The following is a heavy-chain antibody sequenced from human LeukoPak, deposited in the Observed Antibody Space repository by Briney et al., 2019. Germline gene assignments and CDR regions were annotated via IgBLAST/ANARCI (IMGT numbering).Heavy chain of an antibody. J-gene: IGHJ4*02. Sequence: SETLSLTCTVSGGSISSYYWSWIRQPPGKGLEWIGYISYSGSTDYNPSLKSRVTISLDTSKNQFSLKLSSVTAADTAVYYCASNYYGSGSLDYWGQGNLVTVSS. CDR3: ASNYYGSGSLDY. CDR2: ISYSGST. V-gene: IGHV4-59*08. D-gene: IGHD3-10*01. CDR1: GGSISSYY.